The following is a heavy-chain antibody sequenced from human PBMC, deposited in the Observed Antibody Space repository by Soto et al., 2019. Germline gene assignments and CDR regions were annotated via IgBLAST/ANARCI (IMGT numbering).Heavy chain of an antibody. D-gene: IGHD3-22*01. CDR1: GFTFSDYY. V-gene: IGHV3-11*01. J-gene: IGHJ4*02. CDR3: ARDLGYYDSSGYFDY. Sequence: GGSLRLSCAASGFTFSDYYMSWIRQAPGKGLEWVSYISSSGDIMYYADSVKGRFTISRDNAKKSLYLQMNSLRAEDTAVYYCARDLGYYDSSGYFDYWRQGTLATVSS. CDR2: ISSSGDIM.